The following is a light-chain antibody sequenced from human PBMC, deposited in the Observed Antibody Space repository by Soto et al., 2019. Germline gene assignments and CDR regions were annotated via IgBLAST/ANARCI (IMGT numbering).Light chain of an antibody. CDR2: AAS. CDR3: LQDYNYLWT. CDR1: QGSRND. J-gene: IGKJ1*01. Sequence: AIQMTQSPSSLSASVGDRVTITCRASQGSRNDLGWYQQKPGKAPKLLIYAASSLQSGVPSRFSGSGSGTDFTLTISSLQPEDFATYYCLQDYNYLWTFGQGTKVEIK. V-gene: IGKV1-6*01.